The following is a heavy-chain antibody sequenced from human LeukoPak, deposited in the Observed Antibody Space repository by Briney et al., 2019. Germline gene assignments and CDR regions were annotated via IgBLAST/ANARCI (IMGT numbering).Heavy chain of an antibody. CDR1: GYTFTGYY. CDR3: ARVPTMVRGRGPGDY. CDR2: INPNSGGT. D-gene: IGHD3-10*01. J-gene: IGHJ4*02. Sequence: ASVKVSCKASGYTFTGYYMHWVRQAPGQGLEWMGWINPNSGGTNYAQKFQGRVTMTRDTSISTAYMELSRLRSDDTAVYYCARVPTMVRGRGPGDYWGQGTLVTVSS. V-gene: IGHV1-2*02.